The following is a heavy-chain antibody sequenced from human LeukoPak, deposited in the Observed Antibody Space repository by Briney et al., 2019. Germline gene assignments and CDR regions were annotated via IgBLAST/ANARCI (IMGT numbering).Heavy chain of an antibody. Sequence: GGSLRLSCAASGFTFSSYSMNWVRQAPGKGLEWVSSISSSSSYIYYADSVKGRFTISRDNAKNSLYLQMNSLRVEDTAVYYCARDQGQYCSSTSCYNWFDPWGQGTLVTVSS. D-gene: IGHD2-2*01. V-gene: IGHV3-21*01. J-gene: IGHJ5*02. CDR2: ISSSSSYI. CDR3: ARDQGQYCSSTSCYNWFDP. CDR1: GFTFSSYS.